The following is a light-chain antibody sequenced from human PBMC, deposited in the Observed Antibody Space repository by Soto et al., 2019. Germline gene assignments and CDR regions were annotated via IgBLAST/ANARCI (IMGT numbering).Light chain of an antibody. J-gene: IGLJ2*01. V-gene: IGLV2-14*01. CDR1: SSVVGAYDH. CDR2: EIS. CDR3: SSYTSRDTVI. Sequence: QSVLTQPASVSGSPGQSITISCSGTSSVVGAYDHVSWYQQYPGKAPKFIIFEISNRPSGISSRFSGSRSGNTASLTISRLQAEDEAYYYCSSYTSRDTVIFGGGTKATVL.